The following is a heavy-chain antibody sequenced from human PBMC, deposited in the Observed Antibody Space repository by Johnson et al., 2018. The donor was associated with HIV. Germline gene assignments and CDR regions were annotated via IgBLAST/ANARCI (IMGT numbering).Heavy chain of an antibody. CDR1: GFTFSNYG. Sequence: QVQLVQSGGGVVQPGRSLRLSCAASGFTFSNYGMHWVRQAPGKGLEWVAAIWHGGGNTYYADSVKGRFTISRDNSKNTLYLQMNSLRAEDTAVYYCAKGGALTQYAPFEIWGQGTMVTDSS. CDR3: AKGGALTQYAPFEI. CDR2: IWHGGGNT. V-gene: IGHV3-33*06. D-gene: IGHD3-10*01. J-gene: IGHJ3*02.